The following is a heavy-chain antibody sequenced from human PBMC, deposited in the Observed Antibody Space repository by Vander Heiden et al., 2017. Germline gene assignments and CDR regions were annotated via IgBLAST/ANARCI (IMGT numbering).Heavy chain of an antibody. CDR2: ISGSGGST. J-gene: IGHJ4*02. Sequence: EVQLLESGGGLVQPGGSLRLSCAASGFTFSSYAMSWVRQAPGKGLEWVAAISGSGGSTYYADSVKGRFTISRDNSKNTRYLKMNSLRAEDTAVYYCAKVLSPTTVVRYYFDYWGQGTLVTVSS. CDR1: GFTFSSYA. V-gene: IGHV3-23*01. CDR3: AKVLSPTTVVRYYFDY. D-gene: IGHD4-17*01.